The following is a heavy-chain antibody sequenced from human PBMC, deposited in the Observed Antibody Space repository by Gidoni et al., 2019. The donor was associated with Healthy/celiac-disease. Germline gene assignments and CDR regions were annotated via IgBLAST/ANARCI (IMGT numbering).Heavy chain of an antibody. Sequence: QVQLVQSGGGVVQPGRSLRLSCPASGFTFSSYAMHWVRPAPGKGLEWVAVISYDGSNKYYADSVKGRFTISRDNSKNTLYLQMNSLRAEDTAVYYCAREEKNDAFDIWGQGTMVTVSS. CDR1: GFTFSSYA. CDR2: ISYDGSNK. J-gene: IGHJ3*02. V-gene: IGHV3-30*01. CDR3: AREEKNDAFDI.